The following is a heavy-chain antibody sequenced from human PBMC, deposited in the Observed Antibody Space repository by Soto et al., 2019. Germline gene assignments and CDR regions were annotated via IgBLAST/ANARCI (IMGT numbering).Heavy chain of an antibody. V-gene: IGHV4-59*01. J-gene: IGHJ6*02. CDR3: ARDRVVATQNYYYYGMDV. D-gene: IGHD5-12*01. Sequence: SETLSLPCTVAGGSIISYYWSWIRQPPGRGLEWIGYIYYSGSTNYNPSLKSRVTISVDTSKNQFSLKLSSVTAADTAVYYCARDRVVATQNYYYYGMDVWGQGTTVTVSS. CDR2: IYYSGST. CDR1: GGSIISYY.